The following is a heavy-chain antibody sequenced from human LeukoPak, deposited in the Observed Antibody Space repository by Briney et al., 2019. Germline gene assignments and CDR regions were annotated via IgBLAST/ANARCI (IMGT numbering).Heavy chain of an antibody. CDR3: ASLDYYGSGSYYKDWFDP. CDR1: GGSFSGYY. J-gene: IGHJ5*02. Sequence: SETLSLTCAVYGGSFSGYYWSWIRQPPGKGLEWIGEINHSGSTNYNPSLKSRVTISVDTSKNQFSLKLSSVTAADTAVYYCASLDYYGSGSYYKDWFDPWGQGTLATVSS. D-gene: IGHD3-10*01. V-gene: IGHV4-34*01. CDR2: INHSGST.